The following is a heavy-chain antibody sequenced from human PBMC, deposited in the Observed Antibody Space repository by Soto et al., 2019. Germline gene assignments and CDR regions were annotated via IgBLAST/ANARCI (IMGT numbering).Heavy chain of an antibody. CDR1: GYTFSSHD. Sequence: GASVKVSCKASGYTFSSHDINWVRQAPGQGLEWMGWMNPNSGNTGCAQKFQGRLTMTSSTSISTAYMELSSLRSEDTAVYYCARSRLGYFDYWGQGSLVTVSS. V-gene: IGHV1-8*01. CDR3: ARSRLGYFDY. D-gene: IGHD3-9*01. J-gene: IGHJ4*02. CDR2: MNPNSGNT.